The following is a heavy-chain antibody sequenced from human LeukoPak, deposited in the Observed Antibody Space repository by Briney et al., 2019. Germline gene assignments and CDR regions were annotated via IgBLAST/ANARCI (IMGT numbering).Heavy chain of an antibody. Sequence: SQTLSLTCAVSGGSISSGGYSWSWIRQPPGKGLEWIGYIYHSGSTNYNPSLKSRVTISVDTSKNQFSLKLSSVTAADTAVYYCANIAAFDYWGQGTLVTVSS. V-gene: IGHV4-30-2*01. D-gene: IGHD6-6*01. CDR3: ANIAAFDY. CDR2: IYHSGST. CDR1: GGSISSGGYS. J-gene: IGHJ4*02.